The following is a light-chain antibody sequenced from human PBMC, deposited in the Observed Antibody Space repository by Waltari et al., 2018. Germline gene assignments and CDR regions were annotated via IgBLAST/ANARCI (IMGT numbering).Light chain of an antibody. V-gene: IGLV2-23*02. CDR1: RNDVGGYNL. Sequence: QSALTQPASVSGSPGQSISISCTGTRNDVGGYNLVSWYQQHPGKAPKLIIYEVTKRPSGVSNRFSGSKSGNTASLTISGLQAEDEADYYCCSYAGSSTFERVFGGGTKLTVL. CDR2: EVT. CDR3: CSYAGSSTFERV. J-gene: IGLJ2*01.